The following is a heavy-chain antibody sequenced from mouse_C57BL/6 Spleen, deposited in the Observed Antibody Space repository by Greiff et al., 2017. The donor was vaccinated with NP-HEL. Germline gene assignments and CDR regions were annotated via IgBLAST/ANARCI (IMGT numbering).Heavy chain of an antibody. D-gene: IGHD1-1*01. CDR1: GYTFTDYN. Sequence: EVKLQESGPELVKPGASVKIPCKASGYTFTDYNMDWVKQSHGKSLEWIGDINPNNGGTIYNQKFKGKATLTVDKSSSTAYMELRSLTSEDTAVYYCARTLYYGSSILDYWGQGTTLTVSS. J-gene: IGHJ2*01. CDR2: INPNNGGT. V-gene: IGHV1-18*01. CDR3: ARTLYYGSSILDY.